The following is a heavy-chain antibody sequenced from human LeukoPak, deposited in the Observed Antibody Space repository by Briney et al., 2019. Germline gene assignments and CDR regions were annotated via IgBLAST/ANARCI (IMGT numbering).Heavy chain of an antibody. J-gene: IGHJ4*02. Sequence: GGSLRLSCVASGLNFGESAMHWVRQAPGKGLEWVSLISADGGSAFSADSVKGRFSISRDNGKNSLYLQVDSLRSEDTAMYYCAKESGKFDYWGQGTLVVVSS. CDR3: AKESGKFDY. CDR2: ISADGGSA. CDR1: GLNFGESA. V-gene: IGHV3-43*02.